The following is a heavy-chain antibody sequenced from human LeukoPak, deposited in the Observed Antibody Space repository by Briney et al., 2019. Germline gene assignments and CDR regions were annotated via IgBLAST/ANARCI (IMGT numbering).Heavy chain of an antibody. CDR3: ARGPPSAGY. V-gene: IGHV4-34*01. J-gene: IGHJ4*02. CDR2: INHSGST. CDR1: GGSFSGYY. Sequence: HPSETLSLTCAVYGGSFSGYYWSWIRQPPGKGLEWIGEINHSGSTNYNPSLKSRVTISVDTSKNQFSLKLSSVTAADTAVYYCARGPPSAGYWGQGTLVTVSS.